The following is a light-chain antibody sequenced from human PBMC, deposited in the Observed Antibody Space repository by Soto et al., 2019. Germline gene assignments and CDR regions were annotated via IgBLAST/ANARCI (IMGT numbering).Light chain of an antibody. Sequence: EVVLTQSPGTLSLSPGERATLSCRASQTVRRSFVAWYQQRPGQPPSLLIYGASSRVTGIPERFSGSGSGTGFTLTISRLEPEDFAVYYCQQYEISPWTLGQGTKVDIK. J-gene: IGKJ1*01. CDR1: QTVRRSF. V-gene: IGKV3-20*01. CDR3: QQYEISPWT. CDR2: GAS.